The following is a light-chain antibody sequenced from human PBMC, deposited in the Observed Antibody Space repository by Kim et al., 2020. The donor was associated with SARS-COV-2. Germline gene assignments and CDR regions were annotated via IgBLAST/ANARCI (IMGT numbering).Light chain of an antibody. V-gene: IGKV3-20*01. CDR3: QQYGSSPPYT. J-gene: IGKJ2*01. Sequence: SPGERAPLSCRASQSVSSSFLAWYQQKPGQAPRLLIYGASSRATGNPDRFSGSGSGTDFNLTISRLEPEDFAVDYCQQYGSSPPYTFGQGTNLYI. CDR2: GAS. CDR1: QSVSSSF.